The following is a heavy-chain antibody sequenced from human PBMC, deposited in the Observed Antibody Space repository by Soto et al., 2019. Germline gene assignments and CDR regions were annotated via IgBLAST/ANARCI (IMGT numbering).Heavy chain of an antibody. V-gene: IGHV4-31*03. CDR3: ALLPRPISYGDVLAY. CDR2: IYYSGST. CDR1: GGSISSGVYY. J-gene: IGHJ4*02. Sequence: SETLSLTCTVSGGSISSGVYYWSWIRQHPGKGLEWIGYIYYSGSTYYNPSLKSRVTISVDTSKNQFSLKLSSVTAADTAVYYFALLPRPISYGDVLAYWGQGTLVLVSS. D-gene: IGHD4-17*01.